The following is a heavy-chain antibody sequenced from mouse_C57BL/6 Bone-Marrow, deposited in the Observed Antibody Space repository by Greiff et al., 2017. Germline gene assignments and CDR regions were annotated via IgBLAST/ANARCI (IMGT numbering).Heavy chain of an antibody. V-gene: IGHV1-9*01. CDR1: GYTFTGYW. J-gene: IGHJ4*01. CDR2: ILPGSGST. Sequence: QVQLQQSGAELIKPGASVKLSCKATGYTFTGYWIEWVKQRPGHGLEWIGEILPGSGSTNYNEKFKGKATFTADTSSNTAYMQLSSLTTEDSAIYYGACMVTTGYYAMDYWGQGTSVTVSS. CDR3: ACMVTTGYYAMDY. D-gene: IGHD2-2*01.